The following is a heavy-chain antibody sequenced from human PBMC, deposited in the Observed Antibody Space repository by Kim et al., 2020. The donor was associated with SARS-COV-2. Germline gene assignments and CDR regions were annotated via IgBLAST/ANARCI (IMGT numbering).Heavy chain of an antibody. V-gene: IGHV3-23*01. CDR1: GFTFNTYA. CDR3: AGGAYGGNLNYY. D-gene: IGHD4-17*01. J-gene: IGHJ4*02. CDR2: ISADGYST. Sequence: GGSLRLSCAASGFTFNTYAMTCVRQAPGKGREWVSGISADGYSTYHAESGKGRFTVSRDSSKNTLYLEMNRLRADDTAVYYCAGGAYGGNLNYYWGQGALVTVSS.